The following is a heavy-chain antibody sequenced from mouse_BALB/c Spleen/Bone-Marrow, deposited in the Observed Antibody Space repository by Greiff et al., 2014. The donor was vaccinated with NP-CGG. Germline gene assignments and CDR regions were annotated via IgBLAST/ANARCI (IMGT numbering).Heavy chain of an antibody. CDR3: ARRDGSYFDY. V-gene: IGHV1-54*01. CDR1: GYAFTNYL. CDR2: INPGSGGT. D-gene: IGHD3-3*01. Sequence: QVQLQQSGAELVRPGTSVKVSCKASGYAFTNYLIEWVKQRPGQGLEWIGMINPGSGGTNYNEKFKGKATLTADKSSSTAYMQLSSLTSDDSAVYFCARRDGSYFDYWGQGTTLTLSS. J-gene: IGHJ2*01.